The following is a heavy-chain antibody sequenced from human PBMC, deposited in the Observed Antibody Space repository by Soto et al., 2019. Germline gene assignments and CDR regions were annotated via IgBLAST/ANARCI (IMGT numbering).Heavy chain of an antibody. J-gene: IGHJ3*01. D-gene: IGHD6-19*01. Sequence: QVQLVQSGAEVKKPGSSVKVSSRASGGTLNKHAITWVRRAPGQGLEWLGGIIPMFGIPNYPQKFQGRVTITADDSTNTSHMELIGLTSDDTAVYYCARGGTSGWLKGAYDVWGQGTMVTVSS. CDR2: IIPMFGIP. CDR3: ARGGTSGWLKGAYDV. V-gene: IGHV1-69*01. CDR1: GGTLNKHA.